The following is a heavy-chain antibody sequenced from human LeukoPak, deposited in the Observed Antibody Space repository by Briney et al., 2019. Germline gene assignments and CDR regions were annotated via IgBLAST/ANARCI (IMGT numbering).Heavy chain of an antibody. CDR1: GGSISSSSYY. V-gene: IGHV4-39*01. D-gene: IGHD3-9*01. J-gene: IGHJ4*02. Sequence: SETLSLTCTVSGGSISSSSYYWGWIRQPPGKGLEWIGSIYYSGSTYYNPSLKSRVTISVDTSKNQFSLKLSSVTAADTAVCYCARNDILTGYPFDYWGQGTLVTVSS. CDR2: IYYSGST. CDR3: ARNDILTGYPFDY.